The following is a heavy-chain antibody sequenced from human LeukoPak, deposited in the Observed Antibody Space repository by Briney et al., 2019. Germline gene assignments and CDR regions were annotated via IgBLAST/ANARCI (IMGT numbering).Heavy chain of an antibody. D-gene: IGHD3/OR15-3a*01. Sequence: SETLSLTCAVSGGSFSGYYWSWIRQPPGKGLEWIGEINHSGSTNYNPSLKSRVTISVDTSKNQFSLKLSSVTAADTAVYYCARGRGTGYYTRYYFDYWGQGTLVTVSS. CDR3: ARGRGTGYYTRYYFDY. CDR2: INHSGST. V-gene: IGHV4-34*01. J-gene: IGHJ4*02. CDR1: GGSFSGYY.